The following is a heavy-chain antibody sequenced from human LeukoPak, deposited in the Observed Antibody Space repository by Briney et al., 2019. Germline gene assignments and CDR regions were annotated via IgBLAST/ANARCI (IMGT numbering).Heavy chain of an antibody. J-gene: IGHJ3*02. Sequence: SETLSLTCAVYGGSFSGYYWSWIRQPPGKGLEWIGEINHSGSTNYNPSLKSRVTISVDTSKNQFSLKLSSVTAADTAVYYCARASYYDSSGYRDAFDIWGQGTMVTVSS. CDR3: ARASYYDSSGYRDAFDI. D-gene: IGHD3-22*01. CDR2: INHSGST. V-gene: IGHV4-34*01. CDR1: GGSFSGYY.